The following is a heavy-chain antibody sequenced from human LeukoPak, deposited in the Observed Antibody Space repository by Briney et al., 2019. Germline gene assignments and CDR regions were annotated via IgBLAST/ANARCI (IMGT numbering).Heavy chain of an antibody. J-gene: IGHJ4*02. CDR1: GFTFSSYS. CDR3: ARERCSSTSCYTGVDY. CDR2: ISSSSSYI. Sequence: GGSLRLFCAASGFTFSSYSMNWVRQAPGKGLEWVSSISSSSSYIYYADSVKGRFTISRDNAKNSLYLQMNSLRAEDTAVYYCARERCSSTSCYTGVDYWGQGTLVTVSS. D-gene: IGHD2-2*02. V-gene: IGHV3-21*01.